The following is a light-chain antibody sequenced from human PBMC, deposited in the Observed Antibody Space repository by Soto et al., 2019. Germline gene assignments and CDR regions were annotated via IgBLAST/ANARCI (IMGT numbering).Light chain of an antibody. J-gene: IGKJ1*01. V-gene: IGKV1-5*03. CDR2: KAS. CDR1: QTISSW. CDR3: QHYNSYSEA. Sequence: DIQLTQTPSTLSASVGDEFTIACRASQTISSWLAWYQQKPGKAPKLLIYKASTLKSGVPSRFSGSGSGTEFTLTISSLQPDDFATYYCQHYNSYSEAFGQGTKVDIK.